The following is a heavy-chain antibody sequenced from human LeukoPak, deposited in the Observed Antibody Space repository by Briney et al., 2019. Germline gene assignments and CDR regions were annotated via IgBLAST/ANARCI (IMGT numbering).Heavy chain of an antibody. V-gene: IGHV4-61*02. D-gene: IGHD3-22*01. CDR2: IYTSGST. J-gene: IGHJ5*02. CDR3: ARDLDYYDSTWFDP. Sequence: SQTLSLTCTVSGGSISSGSYYWSWIRQPAGKGLEWIGRIYTSGSTNYNPSLKSRVTTSVDTSKNQFSLKLSSVTAADTAVYYCARDLDYYDSTWFDPWGQGTLVTVSS. CDR1: GGSISSGSYY.